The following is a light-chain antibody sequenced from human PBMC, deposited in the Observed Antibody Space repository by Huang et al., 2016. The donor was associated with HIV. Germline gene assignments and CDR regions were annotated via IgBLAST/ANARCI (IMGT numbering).Light chain of an antibody. J-gene: IGKJ4*01. CDR3: QQYNIWPRS. Sequence: EVVKTQSPATLSVSPGERATLSCRASQSVSTKLAWYQQRPGQAPRLLIHGASTRATGVPATFSGSGSGTEFTLTISGLQSEDFAVYYCQQYNIWPRSFGGGTKVEIK. V-gene: IGKV3-15*01. CDR1: QSVSTK. CDR2: GAS.